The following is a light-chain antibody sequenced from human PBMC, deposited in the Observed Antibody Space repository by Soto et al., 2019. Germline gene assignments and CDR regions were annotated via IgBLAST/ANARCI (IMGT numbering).Light chain of an antibody. CDR2: AAS. V-gene: IGKV1-9*01. CDR3: QQLYSYPIT. J-gene: IGKJ5*01. Sequence: DIQLTQSPSFLSASVGDRVTITCRASQGISSYLAWYQQKPGKAHELLIYAASTLQSGVPSRFCGSGSGTEFTLTISSLQPEDFATYYCQQLYSYPITFGQGTRLEIK. CDR1: QGISSY.